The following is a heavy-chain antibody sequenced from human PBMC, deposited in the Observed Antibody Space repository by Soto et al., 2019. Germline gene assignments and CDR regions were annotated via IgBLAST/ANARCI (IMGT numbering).Heavy chain of an antibody. D-gene: IGHD3-16*01. CDR3: ARVDGGS. J-gene: IGHJ4*02. CDR1: GFTFSSYS. V-gene: IGHV3-21*01. Sequence: EVQLVESGGGLGKPGGSLRLSCAASGFTFSSYSMSWVRQAPGKGLEWVSSISSSSSYMYYADSVKGRFTISRDDAKNSLSLQMNSLRAEDTAVYYCARVDGGSWGQGTLVTVSS. CDR2: ISSSSSYM.